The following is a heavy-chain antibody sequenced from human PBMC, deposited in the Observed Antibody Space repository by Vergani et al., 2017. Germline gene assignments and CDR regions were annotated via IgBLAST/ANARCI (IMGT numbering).Heavy chain of an antibody. CDR1: GFTFSSYG. J-gene: IGHJ3*02. CDR3: AKEGYGDYFVHAFDI. CDR2: IRYDGSNK. D-gene: IGHD4-17*01. Sequence: QVQLVESGGRVVQPGGSLRLSCAASGFTFSSYGMHCVRQAPGKGLVLVAFIRYDGSNKYYADSVKGRFTISRDNSKNTLYLQMNSLRAEDTAVYYCAKEGYGDYFVHAFDIWGQGTMVTVSS. V-gene: IGHV3-30*02.